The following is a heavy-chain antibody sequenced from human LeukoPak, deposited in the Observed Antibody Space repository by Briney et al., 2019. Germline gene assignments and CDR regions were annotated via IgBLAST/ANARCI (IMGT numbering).Heavy chain of an antibody. CDR1: GLTFSNYA. D-gene: IGHD2/OR15-2a*01. Sequence: PGGSLRLSCAASGLTFSNYAMNWVRQAPGKGLEWVSAISGSGGDTYYADSVKGRFTISRDNSKNTLYLQMNSLRAEDTAVYYCRYFLPHFDYWGQGTLVTVSS. V-gene: IGHV3-23*01. CDR2: ISGSGGDT. J-gene: IGHJ4*02. CDR3: RYFLPHFDY.